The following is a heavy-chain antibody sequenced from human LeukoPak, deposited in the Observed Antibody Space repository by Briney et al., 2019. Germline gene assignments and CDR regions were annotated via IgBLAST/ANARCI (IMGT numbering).Heavy chain of an antibody. V-gene: IGHV4-59*07. CDR1: GGSISPYY. CDR2: VHYTGTT. Sequence: SDTLSLTCSVSGGSISPYYWSWIRQPPGKELQWIGYVHYTGTTKYNPSLKSRVTLSLDTSLNQFSLKMTSVSAAGTAVYYCTRILDSGCSDYWGQGTLVTVSS. D-gene: IGHD6-19*01. J-gene: IGHJ4*02. CDR3: TRILDSGCSDY.